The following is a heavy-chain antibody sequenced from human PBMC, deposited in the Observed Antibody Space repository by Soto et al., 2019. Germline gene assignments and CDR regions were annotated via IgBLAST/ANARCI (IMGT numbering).Heavy chain of an antibody. V-gene: IGHV3-7*04. D-gene: IGHD3-9*01. Sequence: PGGSLRLSCAASGFTFSSYWMSWVRQAPGKGLEWVANIKQHGSEKYYVDSVKGRFTISRDNAENSLYLQMNSLRAEDTAVYYCARAVGYFDWLLSFDYWGQGTLVTVSS. CDR1: GFTFSSYW. CDR2: IKQHGSEK. J-gene: IGHJ4*02. CDR3: ARAVGYFDWLLSFDY.